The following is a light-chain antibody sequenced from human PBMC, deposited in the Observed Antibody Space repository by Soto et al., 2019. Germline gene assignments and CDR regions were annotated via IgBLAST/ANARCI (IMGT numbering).Light chain of an antibody. Sequence: QSVLTQPPSVSGAPGQRVTISCTGSSSNIGAGYDVHWYQQLPGTAPTLLIYGTSNRPSGVPDRFSGSKSGTSASLAITGLQAEDEADYYCQSYDSSLVVFGGGTKLTVL. CDR2: GTS. J-gene: IGLJ2*01. CDR3: QSYDSSLVV. CDR1: SSNIGAGYD. V-gene: IGLV1-40*01.